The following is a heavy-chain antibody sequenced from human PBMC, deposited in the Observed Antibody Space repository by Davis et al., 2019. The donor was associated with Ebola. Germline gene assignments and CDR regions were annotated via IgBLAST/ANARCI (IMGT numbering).Heavy chain of an antibody. Sequence: GESLKISCAASGFTFSSYWMHWVRQAPGKGLVWVSRINSDWSSTSYADSVKGRFTISRDNAKNTLYLQMNSLRAEDTAVYYCARDLTYYYDSSGYGGAYYFDYWGQGTLVTVSS. V-gene: IGHV3-74*01. D-gene: IGHD3-22*01. J-gene: IGHJ4*02. CDR1: GFTFSSYW. CDR3: ARDLTYYYDSSGYGGAYYFDY. CDR2: INSDWSST.